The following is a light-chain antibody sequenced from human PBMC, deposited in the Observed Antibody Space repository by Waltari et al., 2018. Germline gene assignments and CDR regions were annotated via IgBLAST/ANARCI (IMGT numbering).Light chain of an antibody. CDR2: ASS. CDR1: QSVDSK. J-gene: IGKJ4*01. V-gene: IGKV3-15*01. CDR3: QQYNNWPLT. Sequence: EIVMTQSPAALSVSPGERVTLSCRASQSVDSKLAWYQQKPGQAPRLLIYASSTRATGIPARVGGGGSGTEFTLTISSLQSEDFAVYYCQQYNNWPLTFGGGTKVEIK.